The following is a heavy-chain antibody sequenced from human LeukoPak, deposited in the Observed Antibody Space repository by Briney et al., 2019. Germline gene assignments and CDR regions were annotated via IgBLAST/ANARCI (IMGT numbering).Heavy chain of an antibody. CDR2: IWYDGTNK. CDR1: GFTFSSYG. J-gene: IGHJ4*02. Sequence: PGGSLRLSCAASGFTFSSYGMHWVRQAPGKGLEWVAVIWYDGTNKYYAASVKGRFTISRDNSENTMYLQMNSLRAEDTAVYYCARIGGDRDPFDYWGQGTLVTVSS. CDR3: ARIGGDRDPFDY. V-gene: IGHV3-33*01. D-gene: IGHD2-21*02.